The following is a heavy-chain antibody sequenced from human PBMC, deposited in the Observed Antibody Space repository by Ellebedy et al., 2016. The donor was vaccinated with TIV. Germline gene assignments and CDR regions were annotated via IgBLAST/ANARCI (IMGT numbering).Heavy chain of an antibody. CDR3: VRNGVESPNELDY. Sequence: PSATLSLTCAASEFTFSNYWMHWVRQAPGKGLVWVSRINDDGTSTMYADSVKGRFTISSDNAKNTLYLQMSSLRAEDTAVYYCVRNGVESPNELDYWGQGTLVTVSS. CDR2: INDDGTST. J-gene: IGHJ4*02. V-gene: IGHV3-74*03. D-gene: IGHD3-3*01. CDR1: EFTFSNYW.